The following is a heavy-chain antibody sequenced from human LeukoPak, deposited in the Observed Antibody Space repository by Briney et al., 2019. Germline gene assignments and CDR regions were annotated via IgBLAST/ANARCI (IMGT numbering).Heavy chain of an antibody. CDR1: GFTFSSYA. CDR3: ARRDNSSGYEP. J-gene: IGHJ5*02. D-gene: IGHD3-22*01. CDR2: ISSNGGST. V-gene: IGHV3-64*01. Sequence: GGSLRLSCAASGFTFSSYAMHWVRQAPGKGLEYVSAISSNGGSTYYASSVKGRFTISRDNSKNTLYLQVGSLRAEDMAVYYCARRDNSSGYEPWGQGTLVTVSS.